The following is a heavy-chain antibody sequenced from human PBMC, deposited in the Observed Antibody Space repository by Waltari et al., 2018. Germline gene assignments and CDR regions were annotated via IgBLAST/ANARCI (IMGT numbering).Heavy chain of an antibody. Sequence: LRLQESGPGLVKPSETLSLTCTVSGCPISSSDCYWGWIRQPPGKGLESVGSVFYTGITSNDPSLKSRVTISVDTSKNQFSLRLSSVTAADTAVYYCARLTILGTEWGQGTLVTVSS. CDR1: GCPISSSDCY. CDR3: ARLTILGTE. CDR2: VFYTGIT. V-gene: IGHV4-39*01. J-gene: IGHJ4*02. D-gene: IGHD2-21*01.